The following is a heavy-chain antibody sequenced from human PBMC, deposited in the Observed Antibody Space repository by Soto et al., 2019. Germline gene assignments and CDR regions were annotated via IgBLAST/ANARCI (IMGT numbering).Heavy chain of an antibody. D-gene: IGHD3-22*01. V-gene: IGHV4-4*02. Sequence: PSETLSLTCAVSGGSISSSNWWSWVRQPPGKGLEWIGEIYHSGSTNYNPSLKSRVTISVDKSKNQFSLKLSSVTAADTAVYYCARWYYYDSSGYYSDYWGQGTLVTVSS. CDR1: GGSISSSNW. J-gene: IGHJ4*02. CDR2: IYHSGST. CDR3: ARWYYYDSSGYYSDY.